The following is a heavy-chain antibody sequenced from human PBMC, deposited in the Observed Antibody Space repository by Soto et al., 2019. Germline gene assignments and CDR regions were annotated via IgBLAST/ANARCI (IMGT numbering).Heavy chain of an antibody. V-gene: IGHV5-51*01. CDR1: GYSFTSYW. J-gene: IGHJ6*02. Sequence: GESLKISCKGSGYSFTSYWIGWVRQMPGKGLEWMGIIYPGDSDTRYSPSFQGQVTISADKSISTAYLQWSSLKASDTAMDYCDRLPLHSSCFRLYGMDVWGQGTTVTVSS. CDR2: IYPGDSDT. CDR3: DRLPLHSSCFRLYGMDV. D-gene: IGHD6-6*01.